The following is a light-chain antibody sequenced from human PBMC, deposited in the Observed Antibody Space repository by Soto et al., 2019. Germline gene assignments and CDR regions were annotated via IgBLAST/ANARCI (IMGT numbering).Light chain of an antibody. CDR3: QQYNNWPPWT. CDR1: QSVSSN. J-gene: IGKJ1*01. CDR2: GAS. Sequence: EIVMTQSPATLSVAPGERATLSCMARQSVSSNLAWYQQKPGQAPRLLIYGASTRATRIPASFSGSESGTEFTLTIDRLQSEDYAVYYCQQYNNWPPWTFGQGPQVEI. V-gene: IGKV3-15*01.